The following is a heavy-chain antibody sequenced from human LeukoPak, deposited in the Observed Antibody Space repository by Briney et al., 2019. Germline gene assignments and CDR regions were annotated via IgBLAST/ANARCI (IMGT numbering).Heavy chain of an antibody. J-gene: IGHJ4*02. CDR2: IIPILGIA. CDR3: ARGNWKGSSWFYYFDY. Sequence: GASVKVSCKASGGTFSSYAISWVRQAPGQGLEWMGRIIPILGIANYAQKFQGRVTITADKSTSTAYMELSSLRSDDTAVYYCARGNWKGSSWFYYFDYWGQGTLVTVSS. V-gene: IGHV1-69*04. CDR1: GGTFSSYA. D-gene: IGHD6-13*01.